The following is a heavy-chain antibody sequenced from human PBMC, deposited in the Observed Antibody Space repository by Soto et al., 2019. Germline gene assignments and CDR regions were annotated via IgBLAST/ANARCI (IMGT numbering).Heavy chain of an antibody. D-gene: IGHD6-13*01. CDR2: ISGSGGNT. CDR3: ANWVEGSHVYFDY. Sequence: GSLRLSCAASGFFFSGYAMSRARRAPGKGLEWVSSISGSGGNTYYEDSVKGRFTISRDNSKNTLYLQMNSLRVEDTAVYYCANWVEGSHVYFDYWGRGTLVTVS. CDR1: GFFFSGYA. V-gene: IGHV3-23*01. J-gene: IGHJ4*02.